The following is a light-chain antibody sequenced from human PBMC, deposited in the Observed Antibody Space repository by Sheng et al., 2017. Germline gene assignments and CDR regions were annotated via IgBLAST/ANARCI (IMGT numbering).Light chain of an antibody. CDR1: QSVSDNF. Sequence: EIVMTQSPATLSVSPGERATLSCRASQSVSDNFLAWYQRRPGQAPRLLIYAASSRATGIPDRFRGSGSGTDFTLTISSLEPEDFAVYYCQQRTDWPPMYTFGQGTKLEIK. CDR2: AAS. V-gene: IGKV3D-20*02. CDR3: QQRTDWPPMYT. J-gene: IGKJ2*01.